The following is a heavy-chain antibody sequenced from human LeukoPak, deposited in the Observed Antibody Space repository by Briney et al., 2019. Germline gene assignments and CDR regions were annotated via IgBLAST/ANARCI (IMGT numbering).Heavy chain of an antibody. CDR1: GYTLTELS. V-gene: IGHV1-24*01. CDR2: FDPEDGET. D-gene: IGHD5-12*01. Sequence: ASVKVSCKVSGYTLTELSMHWVRQAPGKGLEWMGGFDPEDGETIYAQKFQGRVTMTEGTSTDTAYMELSSLRSEDTAVYYCITVWLRFTPIDYWGQGTLVTVSS. J-gene: IGHJ4*02. CDR3: ITVWLRFTPIDY.